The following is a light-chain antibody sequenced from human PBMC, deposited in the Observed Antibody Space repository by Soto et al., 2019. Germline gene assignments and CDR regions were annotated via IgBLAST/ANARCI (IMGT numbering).Light chain of an antibody. J-gene: IGKJ1*01. CDR1: QDISSY. V-gene: IGKV1-27*01. CDR2: GTS. CDR3: QKYDNTPWK. Sequence: DIQMTQSPSSLSASVGDRVTITCRASQDISSYLAWYQQKPGKVPKLLIYGTSTLQSGVPSRFSGSGSGTDFTLPISSLQPEDAATYYCQKYDNTPWKFGQGTKVEIK.